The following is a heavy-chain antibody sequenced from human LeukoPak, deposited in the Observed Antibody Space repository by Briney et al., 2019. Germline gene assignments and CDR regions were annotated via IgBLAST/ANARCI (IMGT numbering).Heavy chain of an antibody. Sequence: GGSLRLSCAASGFTFSSYAMHWVRQAPGKGLEWVAVISYDGSNKYYADSVKGRFTISRDNSKNTLYLQMNSLRAEDTAVYYCARDPASKHGAYYFDYWGQGTLVTVSS. J-gene: IGHJ4*02. CDR3: ARDPASKHGAYYFDY. CDR1: GFTFSSYA. D-gene: IGHD5-24*01. CDR2: ISYDGSNK. V-gene: IGHV3-30*04.